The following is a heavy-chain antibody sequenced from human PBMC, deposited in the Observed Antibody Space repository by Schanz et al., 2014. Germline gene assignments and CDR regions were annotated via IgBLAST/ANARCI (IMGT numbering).Heavy chain of an antibody. Sequence: QGQLVQSGPEVKEPGASVKVSCEASRYTFNTYGLNWVRQAPGQGLEWMGWISTSNGNTNYIQKLQGRVTMTADTSTGTAYMELRSLRSDDTALYYCTRGGYSYALSAFDIWGQGTMVTVSS. CDR2: ISTSNGNT. V-gene: IGHV1-18*01. J-gene: IGHJ3*02. CDR1: RYTFNTYG. D-gene: IGHD5-18*01. CDR3: TRGGYSYALSAFDI.